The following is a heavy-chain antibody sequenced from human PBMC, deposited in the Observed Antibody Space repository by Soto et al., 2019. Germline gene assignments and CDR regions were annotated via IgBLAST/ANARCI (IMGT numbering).Heavy chain of an antibody. CDR1: RYSFPTYA. Sequence: AASVKVSCKASRYSFPTYAIHWVRQAPGQRLQWMGWIDTVNGNTHYSQKFQGRVTITRDSSASTVYMELSSLKSEDTAFYYCASGRGSMFDPWGQGTLVTVSS. CDR3: ASGRGSMFDP. D-gene: IGHD3-16*01. V-gene: IGHV1-3*04. CDR2: IDTVNGNT. J-gene: IGHJ5*02.